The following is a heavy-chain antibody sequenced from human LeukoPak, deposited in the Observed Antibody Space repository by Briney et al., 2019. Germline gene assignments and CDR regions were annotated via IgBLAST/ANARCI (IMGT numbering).Heavy chain of an antibody. D-gene: IGHD3-22*01. CDR1: GFTFSSYG. Sequence: GGSLRLPCAASGFTFSSYGMHWVRQAPGKGLEWVAVISYDGSNKYYADSVKGRFTISRDNSKNTLYLQMNSLRAEDTAVYYCAKVQYYYDSSVDYWGQGTLVTVSS. V-gene: IGHV3-30*18. CDR2: ISYDGSNK. J-gene: IGHJ4*02. CDR3: AKVQYYYDSSVDY.